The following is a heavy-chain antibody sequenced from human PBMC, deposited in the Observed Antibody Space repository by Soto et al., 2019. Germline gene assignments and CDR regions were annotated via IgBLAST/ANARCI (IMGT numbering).Heavy chain of an antibody. V-gene: IGHV1-69*02. CDR2: IIPILGIT. Sequence: QVQLVQSGAEVKKPGSSVKVSCKASGGTFSRYTISWVRQAPGQGLEWMGRIIPILGITNYAQKFQGRVTITADKSTSTAYMELSSLRSEDTDVYYCARPNPQRGSGFLFDDWGQGTLGTVSS. CDR1: GGTFSRYT. D-gene: IGHD2-21*01. CDR3: ARPNPQRGSGFLFDD. J-gene: IGHJ4*02.